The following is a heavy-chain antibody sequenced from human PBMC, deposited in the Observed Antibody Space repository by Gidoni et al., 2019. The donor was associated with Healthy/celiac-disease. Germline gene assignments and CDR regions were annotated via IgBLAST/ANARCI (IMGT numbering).Heavy chain of an antibody. V-gene: IGHV3-23*01. CDR1: GFTFSSYA. D-gene: IGHD2-2*01. J-gene: IGHJ6*02. CDR2: ISGSGGST. Sequence: EVQLLESGGGLVQPGGSLRLSCAASGFTFSSYAMSWVRQAPGKGLEWVSAISGSGGSTYYADSVKGRFTISRDNSKNTLYLQMNSLRAEDTAVYYCAKDGDIVVVAEYYYYGMDVWGQGTTVTVSS. CDR3: AKDGDIVVVAEYYYYGMDV.